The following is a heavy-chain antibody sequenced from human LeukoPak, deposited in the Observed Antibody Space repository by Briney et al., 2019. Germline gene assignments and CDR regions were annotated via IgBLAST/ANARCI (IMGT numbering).Heavy chain of an antibody. CDR3: AKDEGGDSSGYYPPFDY. J-gene: IGHJ4*02. CDR2: ISGSGGST. CDR1: GFTFSSYA. D-gene: IGHD3-22*01. Sequence: PGGSLRLSCAASGFTFSSYAMSWVRQAPGKGLEWVSAISGSGGSTYYADSVKGRFTISRDNSKNTLYLQMNSLRAEDTAVYYCAKDEGGDSSGYYPPFDYWGQGTLVTVSS. V-gene: IGHV3-23*01.